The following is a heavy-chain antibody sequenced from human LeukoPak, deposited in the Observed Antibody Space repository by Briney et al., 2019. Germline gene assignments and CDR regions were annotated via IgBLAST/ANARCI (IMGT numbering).Heavy chain of an antibody. CDR1: GGSISSYY. Sequence: SETLSLTCTVSGGSISSYYWSWIRQPAGKGLEWIGRIYTSGSTNYNPSLKSRVTMSVDTSKNQFSLKLSSVTAADTAVYYCARGPPIVVVPAATPRGWFDPWGQGTLVTVSS. D-gene: IGHD2-2*01. CDR3: ARGPPIVVVPAATPRGWFDP. V-gene: IGHV4-4*07. J-gene: IGHJ5*02. CDR2: IYTSGST.